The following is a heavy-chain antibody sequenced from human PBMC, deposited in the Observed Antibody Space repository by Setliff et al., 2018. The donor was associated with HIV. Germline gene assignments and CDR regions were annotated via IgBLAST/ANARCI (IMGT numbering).Heavy chain of an antibody. J-gene: IGHJ4*02. CDR1: GYTLTELS. Sequence: ASVKVSCKVSGYTLTELSIHWVRQTFGKGLEWMGGFDPEDGEAIYAQKFQGRVTMTEDTSTDPAYMELSSLTSEDTAVYYCATRSRWIQLSFDGIFDYWGQGTPVTVSS. CDR3: ATRSRWIQLSFDGIFDY. CDR2: FDPEDGEA. V-gene: IGHV1-24*01. D-gene: IGHD5-18*01.